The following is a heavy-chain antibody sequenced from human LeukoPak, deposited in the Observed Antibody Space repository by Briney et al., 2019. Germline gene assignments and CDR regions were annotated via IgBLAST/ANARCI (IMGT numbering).Heavy chain of an antibody. CDR1: GFTFSGSA. CDR2: IRSKANSYAT. CDR3: SYYDSSGYYPPKDY. Sequence: GGSLRLSCAASGFTFSGSAMHWVRQAFGKGLEWVGRIRSKANSYATAYAASVKGRFTISRDDSKNTAYLQMNSLKTEDTAVYYCSYYDSSGYYPPKDYWGQGTLVTVSS. J-gene: IGHJ4*02. V-gene: IGHV3-73*01. D-gene: IGHD3-22*01.